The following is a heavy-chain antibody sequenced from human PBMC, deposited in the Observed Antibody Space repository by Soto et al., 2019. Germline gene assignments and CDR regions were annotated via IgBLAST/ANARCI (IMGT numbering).Heavy chain of an antibody. CDR3: ARFSPPGYYYMDV. V-gene: IGHV4-31*03. J-gene: IGHJ6*03. CDR1: GGPISSGGYY. Sequence: QVQLQESGPGLVKPSQTLSLTCTVSGGPISSGGYYWTWVRQPPGKGLEWIGYIHYSGRTFYNPYLEIRVIISLDTSENQFSLKLTSVTAADTAVYYCARFSPPGYYYMDVWGKGTSVTVAS. CDR2: IHYSGRT.